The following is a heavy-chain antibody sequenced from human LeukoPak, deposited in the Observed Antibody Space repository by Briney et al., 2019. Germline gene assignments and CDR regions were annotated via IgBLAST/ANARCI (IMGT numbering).Heavy chain of an antibody. V-gene: IGHV3-23*01. CDR1: GFTFSNYA. Sequence: GGSLRLSCAASGFTFSNYAMTWVRQGPGKGLEWVSTVSGSGGTTYYEDSVKGRFTISRDNSRNTLYLQMIRLRAEDTAVYYCAKEVEQLGAFDSWGQGTLVTVSS. CDR2: VSGSGGTT. D-gene: IGHD6-13*01. CDR3: AKEVEQLGAFDS. J-gene: IGHJ4*02.